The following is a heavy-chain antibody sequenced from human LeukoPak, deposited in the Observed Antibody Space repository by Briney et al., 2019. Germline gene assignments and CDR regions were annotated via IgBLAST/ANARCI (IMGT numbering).Heavy chain of an antibody. CDR1: GGSISSSSYY. Sequence: PSETLSLTRTVSGGSISSSSYYWGWIRQPPGKGLEWIGSIYYSGSTYYNPSLKSRVTISVDTSKNQFSLKLSSVTAADTAVYYCARVYYDFWSGYLSYFDYWGQGTLVTVSS. D-gene: IGHD3-3*01. CDR2: IYYSGST. CDR3: ARVYYDFWSGYLSYFDY. V-gene: IGHV4-39*01. J-gene: IGHJ4*02.